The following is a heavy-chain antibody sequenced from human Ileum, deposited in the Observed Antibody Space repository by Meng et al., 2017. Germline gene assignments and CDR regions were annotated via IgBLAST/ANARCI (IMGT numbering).Heavy chain of an antibody. CDR3: AREGDCDGGSCYRD. CDR1: GGSFRNFY. J-gene: IGHJ4*01. V-gene: IGHV4-59*01. CDR2: IYNSGIK. Sequence: SETLSLTCTVSGGSFRNFYWSWVRQSPGKGLEWIGYIYNSGIKNYNSSLKGRVAMSVDPSKNQFSLKLSSVTTADTAVYYCAREGDCDGGSCYRDWGHGIQVTGAS. D-gene: IGHD2-15*01.